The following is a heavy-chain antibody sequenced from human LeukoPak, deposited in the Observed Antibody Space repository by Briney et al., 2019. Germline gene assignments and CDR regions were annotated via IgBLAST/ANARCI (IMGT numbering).Heavy chain of an antibody. Sequence: GGSLRLSCVVSGFTFSRDWMHWVRQAPGKGLVWVARITPDGSRTDHADSVKGRFTISRDDAKNTLYLQMDRLRAEDAAVYYCARGWFSDYVNYYYYIDVWGKGTTVTVSS. V-gene: IGHV3-74*01. CDR2: ITPDGSRT. J-gene: IGHJ6*03. D-gene: IGHD4-17*01. CDR3: ARGWFSDYVNYYYYIDV. CDR1: GFTFSRDW.